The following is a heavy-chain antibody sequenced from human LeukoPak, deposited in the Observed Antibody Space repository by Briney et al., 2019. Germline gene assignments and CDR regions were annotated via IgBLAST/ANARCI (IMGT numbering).Heavy chain of an antibody. CDR1: GYTFTGYY. CDR3: ALSLGYCSSTSCSEDAFDI. D-gene: IGHD2-2*01. CDR2: INPNSGGT. V-gene: IGHV1-2*02. J-gene: IGHJ3*02. Sequence: ASVKVSCKASGYTFTGYYMHWVRQAPGQGLEWMGWINPNSGGTNNAQKFQGRVTVTRDTSISTAYMELSRLRSDDTAVYYCALSLGYCSSTSCSEDAFDIWGQGTMVTVSS.